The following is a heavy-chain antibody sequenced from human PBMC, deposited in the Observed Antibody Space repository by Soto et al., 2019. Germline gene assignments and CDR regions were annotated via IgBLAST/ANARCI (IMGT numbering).Heavy chain of an antibody. V-gene: IGHV3-23*01. Sequence: GSLRLSCAASGFTFSSYAMSWVRQAPGKGLEWVSAISGSGGSTYYADSVKGRFTISRDNSKNTLYLQMNRLRAEDTAVYYCAKDSSTRSYYYYYMDVWGKGTTVTVSS. CDR1: GFTFSSYA. CDR3: AKDSSTRSYYYYYMDV. CDR2: ISGSGGST. J-gene: IGHJ6*03.